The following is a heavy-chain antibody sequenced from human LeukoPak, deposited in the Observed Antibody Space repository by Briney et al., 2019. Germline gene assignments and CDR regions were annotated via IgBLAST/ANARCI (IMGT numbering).Heavy chain of an antibody. D-gene: IGHD3-22*01. V-gene: IGHV1-46*01. CDR3: ARDLWSSYYDRKGAFDI. CDR2: INPSGGST. Sequence: ASVKVSCKASGYTFTSYYMHWVRQAPGQGLEWMGLINPSGGSTSYAQKFQGRVTMTRDMSTSTVYMELSSLRSEDTAVYYCARDLWSSYYDRKGAFDIWGQGTMVTVSS. CDR1: GYTFTSYY. J-gene: IGHJ3*02.